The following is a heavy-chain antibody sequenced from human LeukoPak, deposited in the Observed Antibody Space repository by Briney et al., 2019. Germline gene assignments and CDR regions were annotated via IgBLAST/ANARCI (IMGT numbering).Heavy chain of an antibody. CDR3: ARVVVVAATDYGMDV. V-gene: IGHV4-31*03. CDR2: IYHSGST. Sequence: TSQTLSLTCTVSGDSISRGGYYWSWIRQHTGTGLEWIGYIYHSGSTYYNPSLKSRVTISVDTSKNQFSLKLSSVTAADTAVYYCARVVVVAATDYGMDVWGKGTTVTVSS. CDR1: GDSISRGGYY. D-gene: IGHD2-15*01. J-gene: IGHJ6*04.